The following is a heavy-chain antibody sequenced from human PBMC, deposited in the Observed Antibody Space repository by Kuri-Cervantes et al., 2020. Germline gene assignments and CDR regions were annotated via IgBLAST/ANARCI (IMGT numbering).Heavy chain of an antibody. CDR1: GYTFTSYD. CDR2: MNPNSGNT. Sequence: ASVKVSCKASGYTFTSYDINWVRQATGQGLEWMGWMNPNSGNTGYAQKFQGRVTMTRNTSISTAYMELSSLRSEDTAVYYCARDRTSSIAARPRLGYGMDVWGQGTTVTVSS. D-gene: IGHD6-6*01. CDR3: ARDRTSSIAARPRLGYGMDV. J-gene: IGHJ6*02. V-gene: IGHV1-8*01.